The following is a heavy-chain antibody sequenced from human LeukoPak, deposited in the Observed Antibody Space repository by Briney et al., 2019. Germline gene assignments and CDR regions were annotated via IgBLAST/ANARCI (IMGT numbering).Heavy chain of an antibody. V-gene: IGHV1-18*01. CDR3: ARSAVADTLSAYYFEY. CDR1: GYTFTSSG. D-gene: IGHD6-19*01. Sequence: GASVKVSCKASGYTFTSSGISWVRQAPGQGLAWMGWISAYNGNTNYAQKLQGRVTMTTDTSTSTAYMELRSLRSDDTAVYYCARSAVADTLSAYYFEYWGQGTLVTVSS. J-gene: IGHJ4*02. CDR2: ISAYNGNT.